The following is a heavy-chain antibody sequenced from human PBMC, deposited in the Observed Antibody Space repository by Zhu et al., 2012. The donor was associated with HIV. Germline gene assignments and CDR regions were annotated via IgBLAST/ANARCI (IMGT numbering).Heavy chain of an antibody. CDR1: RYSIISAHY. Sequence: QVQLQESGPGLVKPSETLFLACAVSRYSIISAHYWGWIRQSPGKGLEWIGTIYYSGTTYYNPSLKARVTMSVDASRDQFSLKLFSVTAADTAIYYCARHDYYPYYIDVWGRGTTVTVSS. CDR2: IYYSGTT. J-gene: IGHJ6*03. CDR3: ARHDYYPYYIDV. V-gene: IGHV4-38-2*01.